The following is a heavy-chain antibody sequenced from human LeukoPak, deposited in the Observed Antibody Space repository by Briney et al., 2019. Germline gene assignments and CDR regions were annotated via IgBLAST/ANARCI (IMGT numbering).Heavy chain of an antibody. CDR1: GLTFSDYY. Sequence: GGSLRLSCAASGLTFSDYYMIWIRQAPGKGLKWVSYISSSGSYTNYADSVKGRVTISRDNAKNSLYLQMNSLRAEDTAVYYCARDRAGGSGSYSDYWGQGTLVTVSS. D-gene: IGHD1-26*01. V-gene: IGHV3-11*06. CDR3: ARDRAGGSGSYSDY. CDR2: ISSSGSYT. J-gene: IGHJ4*02.